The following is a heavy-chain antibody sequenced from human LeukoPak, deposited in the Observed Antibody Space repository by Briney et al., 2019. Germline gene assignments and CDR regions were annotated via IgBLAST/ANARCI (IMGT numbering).Heavy chain of an antibody. CDR3: ARGLDYYDKPIAY. V-gene: IGHV1-18*01. CDR2: ISAYNGNT. CDR1: DYTFTSYG. J-gene: IGHJ4*02. D-gene: IGHD3-22*01. Sequence: ASVKVSCKASDYTFTSYGISWVRQAPGQGLEWMGWISAYNGNTNYALKFQGRVTMTTDTFTSTVYMERRSLRSDDTAVYYCARGLDYYDKPIAYWGQGTLVTVSS.